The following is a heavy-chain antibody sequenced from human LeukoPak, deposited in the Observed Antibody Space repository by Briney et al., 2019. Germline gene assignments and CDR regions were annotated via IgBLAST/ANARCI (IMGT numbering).Heavy chain of an antibody. CDR2: ISSSSSYI. J-gene: IGHJ6*02. Sequence: GGSLRLSCAASGFTFSSYSMNWVRQAPGKGLEWVSSISSSSSYIYYADSVKGRFTISRDNAKNTLYLQMNSLRAEDTAVYYCARDVQYYDFWSGYYTTGMDVWGQGTTVTVSS. D-gene: IGHD3-3*01. V-gene: IGHV3-21*01. CDR1: GFTFSSYS. CDR3: ARDVQYYDFWSGYYTTGMDV.